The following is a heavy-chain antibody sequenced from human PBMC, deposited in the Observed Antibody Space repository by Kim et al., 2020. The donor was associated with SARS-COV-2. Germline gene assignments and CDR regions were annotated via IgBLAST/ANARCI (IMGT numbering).Heavy chain of an antibody. CDR3: AKLVRSGIAAAGGWFDP. D-gene: IGHD6-13*01. J-gene: IGHJ5*02. CDR2: ISGSGGST. V-gene: IGHV3-23*01. CDR1: GFTFSSYA. Sequence: GGSLRLSCAASGFTFSSYAMSWVRQAPGKGLEWVSAISGSGGSTYYADSVKGRFTISRDNSKNTLYLQMNSLRAEDTAVYYCAKLVRSGIAAAGGWFDPWGQGTLVTVSS.